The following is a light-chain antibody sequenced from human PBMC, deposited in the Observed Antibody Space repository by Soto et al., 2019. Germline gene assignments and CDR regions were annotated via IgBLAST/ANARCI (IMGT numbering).Light chain of an antibody. CDR3: CSSAPESTYV. J-gene: IGLJ1*01. CDR1: SSDVGAYNS. V-gene: IGLV2-23*01. CDR2: KGT. Sequence: QSALAQPASVSGSPGQSITISCTGTSSDVGAYNSVSWYQQHPHKAPQVIIYKGTQRPSGISNRFSGSTSGTVASLTISGLQDDDEADYFCCSSAPESTYVFGTGTKLTVL.